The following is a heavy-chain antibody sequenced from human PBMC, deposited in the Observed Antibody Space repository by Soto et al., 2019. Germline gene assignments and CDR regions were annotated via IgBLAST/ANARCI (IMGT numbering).Heavy chain of an antibody. CDR1: GFPFSSCA. D-gene: IGHD3-16*01. J-gene: IGHJ3*02. CDR3: AEGGYYSLFDI. CDR2: ISGCGGRT. V-gene: IGHV3-23*01. Sequence: GGSLRLSCVVSGFPFSSCAMCWVRQPPGTGLERVSGISGCGGRTYYADPVKGRFTISRDNSNNTLSLQMHILCVEDTAVYFCAEGGYYSLFDIWGQGTMVTVSS.